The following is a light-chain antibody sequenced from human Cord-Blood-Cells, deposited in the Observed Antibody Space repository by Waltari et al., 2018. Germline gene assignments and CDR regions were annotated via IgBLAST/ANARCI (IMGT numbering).Light chain of an antibody. CDR1: QSVLYSSNNKNY. V-gene: IGKV4-1*01. J-gene: IGKJ3*01. CDR2: WAS. CDR3: QQYYSTPFT. Sequence: DIVMIPPSDDLAASLGERGTINCKTSQSVLYSSNNKNYLAWYQQKPGQPPKLLIYWASTRESGVPDRFSGSGSGTDFTLTISSLQAEDVAVYYCQQYYSTPFTFGPGTKVDIK.